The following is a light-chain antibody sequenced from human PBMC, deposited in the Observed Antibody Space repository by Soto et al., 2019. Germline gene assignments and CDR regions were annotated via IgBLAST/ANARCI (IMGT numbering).Light chain of an antibody. CDR3: LQHKNYLPT. Sequence: DIQMTQSPSSLSASLGDRVTITCRARQCIRDDLGWYQQKPGKAPKRLIYAASSLQSGVPSRFSGSGSGTEFTLTISSLQPEDFASPYGLQHKNYLPTFGQGTKVEIK. V-gene: IGKV1-17*01. J-gene: IGKJ1*01. CDR1: QCIRDD. CDR2: AAS.